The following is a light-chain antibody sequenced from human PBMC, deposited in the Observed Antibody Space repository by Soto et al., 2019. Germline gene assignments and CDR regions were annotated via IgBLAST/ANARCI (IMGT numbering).Light chain of an antibody. Sequence: DIQMTQSPSTLSASVVDRVTITCLASQSISSWLAWYQQKPGKAPKLLIYDASSLESGVPSRFSGSGSGTEFTLTISSLQPDDFATYYCQQANSFPITFGQGTRLEI. CDR2: DAS. CDR3: QQANSFPIT. J-gene: IGKJ5*01. CDR1: QSISSW. V-gene: IGKV1-5*01.